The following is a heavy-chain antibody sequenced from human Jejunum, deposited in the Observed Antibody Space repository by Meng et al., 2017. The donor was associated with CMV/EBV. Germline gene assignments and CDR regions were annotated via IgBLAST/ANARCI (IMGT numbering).Heavy chain of an antibody. V-gene: IGHV3-23*01. CDR1: YA. CDR2: VGVSGSTT. CDR3: AKGFTTFGLVIPFLYYGMDV. J-gene: IGHJ6*02. Sequence: YAMSWVRQAPGKGLEWVSFVGVSGSTTYYADSVRGRFTISRNNSDNMLYLQMNSLRGEDTAVYYCAKGFTTFGLVIPFLYYGMDVWGQGTTVTVSS. D-gene: IGHD3/OR15-3a*01.